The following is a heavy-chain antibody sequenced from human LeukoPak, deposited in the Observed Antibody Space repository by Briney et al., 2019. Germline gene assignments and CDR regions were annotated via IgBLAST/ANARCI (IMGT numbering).Heavy chain of an antibody. CDR1: GGSFSGYY. CDR2: TNHSGST. CDR3: ARGGIAVAGRGFFDY. Sequence: SETLSLTCAVYGGSFSGYYWSWIRQPPGKGLEWIGETNHSGSTNYNPSLKSRVTISVDTSKNQFSLKLSSVTAADTAVYYCARGGIAVAGRGFFDYWGQGTLVTVSS. V-gene: IGHV4-34*01. D-gene: IGHD6-19*01. J-gene: IGHJ4*02.